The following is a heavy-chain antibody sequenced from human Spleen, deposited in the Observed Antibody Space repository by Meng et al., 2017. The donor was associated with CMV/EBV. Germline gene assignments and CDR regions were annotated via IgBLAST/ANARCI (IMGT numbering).Heavy chain of an antibody. CDR1: FCFSTYA. CDR3: ARDGGDALFGVVKPPDY. V-gene: IGHV3-30*04. D-gene: IGHD3-3*01. J-gene: IGHJ4*02. Sequence: FCFSTYAMQWVRQAPCKGLEWVAVISYDGSNKFYGDSVKGRFTISRDNSKNTVSLQMNSLRAEDTAVYYCARDGGDALFGVVKPPDYWGQGTLVTVSS. CDR2: ISYDGSNK.